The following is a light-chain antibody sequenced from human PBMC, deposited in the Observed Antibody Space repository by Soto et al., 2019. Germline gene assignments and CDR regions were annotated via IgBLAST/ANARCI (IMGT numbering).Light chain of an antibody. Sequence: DIVMTQSPDSLAVSLGERATINCKSSQSVFYSSNNKNYLAWYQQRPGQPPKLLISWASIRESGVPARFSGSGSGPDFTLTVSSLQAEDVAVYYCQQHYNTPYTFVQGTKLEIK. J-gene: IGKJ2*01. CDR3: QQHYNTPYT. CDR2: WAS. V-gene: IGKV4-1*01. CDR1: QSVFYSSNNKNY.